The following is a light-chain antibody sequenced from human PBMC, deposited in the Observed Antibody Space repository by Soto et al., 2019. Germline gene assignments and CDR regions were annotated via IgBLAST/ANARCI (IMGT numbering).Light chain of an antibody. CDR2: EVS. CDR3: SSFAGSEHVG. J-gene: IGLJ2*01. Sequence: SVLTQPPSASGSPGQSVTISCTGTSSDVGGYNYVSWFQQHPGKAPKLVIYEVSKRPSGVPGRFSGSKSGNTASLTVSGLQAEDEADYYCSSFAGSEHVGFGGGTK. CDR1: SSDVGGYNY. V-gene: IGLV2-8*01.